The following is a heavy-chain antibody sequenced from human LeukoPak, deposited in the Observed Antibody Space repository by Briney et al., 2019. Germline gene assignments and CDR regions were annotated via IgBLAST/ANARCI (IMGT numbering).Heavy chain of an antibody. CDR2: IYYSGST. V-gene: IGHV4-31*01. J-gene: IGHJ4*02. D-gene: IGHD3-22*01. CDR1: VGSINSGGYY. CDR3: ARDRHGGYYPSLDY. Sequence: KASETLSLTRTVSVGSINSGGYYWRWIRQHPGKGLEWVGNIYYSGSTSYNPSLKSEITISVDTSKNQFSLKLSAVTAADTAVYYCARDRHGGYYPSLDYWGQGTLVTVSS.